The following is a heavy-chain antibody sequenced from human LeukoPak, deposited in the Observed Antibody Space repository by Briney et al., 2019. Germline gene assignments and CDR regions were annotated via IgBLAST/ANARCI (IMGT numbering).Heavy chain of an antibody. J-gene: IGHJ4*02. Sequence: PSETLPLTCTVSGGSISSGSYYWSWIRQPAGKGLEWIGRIYTSGSTNYNPSLKSRVTISVDTSKNQFSLKLSSVTAADTAVYYCARSGYSSSWAADYWGQGTLVTVSS. CDR2: IYTSGST. D-gene: IGHD6-6*01. CDR3: ARSGYSSSWAADY. V-gene: IGHV4-61*02. CDR1: GGSISSGSYY.